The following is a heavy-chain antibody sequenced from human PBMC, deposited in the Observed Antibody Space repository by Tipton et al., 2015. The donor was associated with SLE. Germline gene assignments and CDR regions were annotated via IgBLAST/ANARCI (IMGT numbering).Heavy chain of an antibody. Sequence: LRLSCTVSGGSISRYYWSWIRQPRGKGLEWIGYIYYSGSTNYNPTLKSRVTISVDTSKNQFSLKVSSVTAADTAVYYCARRLTRFIGYDYFDYWGQGTLVTVSS. V-gene: IGHV4-59*08. CDR3: ARRLTRFIGYDYFDY. J-gene: IGHJ4*02. CDR2: IYYSGST. CDR1: GGSISRYY. D-gene: IGHD5-12*01.